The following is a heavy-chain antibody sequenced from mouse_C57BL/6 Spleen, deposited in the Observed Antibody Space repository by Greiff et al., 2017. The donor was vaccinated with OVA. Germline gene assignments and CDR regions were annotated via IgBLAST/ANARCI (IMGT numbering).Heavy chain of an antibody. Sequence: QVQLQQPGAELVRPGSSVKLSCKASGYTFTSYWMHWVKQRPIQGLEWIGNIDPSDSETHYNQKFKDKATLTVDKSSSTAYMQLSSLTSEDSAVYYCTREEKNDYDGYWGQGTTLTVSS. J-gene: IGHJ2*01. D-gene: IGHD2-4*01. CDR3: TREEKNDYDGY. CDR1: GYTFTSYW. CDR2: IDPSDSET. V-gene: IGHV1-52*01.